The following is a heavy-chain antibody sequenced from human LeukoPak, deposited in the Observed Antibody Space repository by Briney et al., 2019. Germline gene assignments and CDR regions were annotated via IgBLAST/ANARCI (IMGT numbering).Heavy chain of an antibody. CDR2: INWSGGST. CDR1: GFAFDEHG. D-gene: IGHD1-26*01. J-gene: IGHJ5*02. V-gene: IGHV3-20*04. Sequence: PGGSLRLSCTASGFAFDEHGMSWVRQVPGKGLEWVSGINWSGGSTGYADPLRGRFTISRDNAKNSLYLQMNSLRAEDTALYYCARAAIASGSYYFPNWFDPWGQGTLVTVSS. CDR3: ARAAIASGSYYFPNWFDP.